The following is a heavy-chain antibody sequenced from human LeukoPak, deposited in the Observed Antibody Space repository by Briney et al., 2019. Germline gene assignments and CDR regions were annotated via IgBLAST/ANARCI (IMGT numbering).Heavy chain of an antibody. J-gene: IGHJ6*02. Sequence: PSETLSLTCAVYGGSFSGYYWSWIRQPPGKGLEWIGEINHSGSTNYNPSLKSRVTISVDTSKNQFSLKLSSVTAADTAVYYCRVVVPAASLMDVWGQGTTVTVSS. V-gene: IGHV4-34*01. CDR2: INHSGST. CDR3: RVVVPAASLMDV. CDR1: GGSFSGYY. D-gene: IGHD2-2*01.